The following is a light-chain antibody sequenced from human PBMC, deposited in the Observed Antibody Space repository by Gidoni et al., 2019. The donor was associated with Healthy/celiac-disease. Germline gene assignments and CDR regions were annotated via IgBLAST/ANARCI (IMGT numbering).Light chain of an antibody. CDR3: QKYNSAPPT. CDR1: QGISNY. Sequence: DIQMTQSPSSLSASVGDRVTITCRASQGISNYLAWYQQKPGKVPKLLIYAASTLQSGVPSRFSGSGSGTDFTLPISSLQPEDVATYYCQKYNSAPPTFGQRTKVEIK. CDR2: AAS. V-gene: IGKV1-27*01. J-gene: IGKJ1*01.